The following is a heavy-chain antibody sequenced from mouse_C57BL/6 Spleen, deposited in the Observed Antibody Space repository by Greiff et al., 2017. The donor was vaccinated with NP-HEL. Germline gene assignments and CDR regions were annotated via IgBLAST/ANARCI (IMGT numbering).Heavy chain of an antibody. CDR2: IYWDDDK. CDR3: ARRGIITTVVADAMDY. V-gene: IGHV8-12*01. D-gene: IGHD1-1*01. Sequence: QVQLKQSGPGILQSSQTLSLTCSFSGFSLSTSGMGVSWIRQPSGKGLEWLAHIYWDDDKRYNPSLKSRLTISKDTSRNQVFLKITSVDTADTATYYCARRGIITTVVADAMDYWGQGTSVTVSS. J-gene: IGHJ4*01. CDR1: GFSLSTSGMG.